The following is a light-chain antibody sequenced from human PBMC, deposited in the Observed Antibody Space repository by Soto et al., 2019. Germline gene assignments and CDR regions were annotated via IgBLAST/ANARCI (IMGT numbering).Light chain of an antibody. Sequence: QSALTQPASVSGSPGQSITISCTGTNSDVGAYDYVSWYQQFPGRAPKLIIYNVRDRPSGVSYRFSGSKSANTATLAISGLQAEDEADYYCSSSTTRNSLLFGGGTKLTV. J-gene: IGLJ2*01. CDR2: NVR. CDR1: NSDVGAYDY. CDR3: SSSTTRNSLL. V-gene: IGLV2-14*03.